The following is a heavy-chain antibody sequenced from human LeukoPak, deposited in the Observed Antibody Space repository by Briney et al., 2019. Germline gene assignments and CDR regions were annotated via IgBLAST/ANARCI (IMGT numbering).Heavy chain of an antibody. J-gene: IGHJ4*02. V-gene: IGHV3-53*01. CDR2: IYGGGST. D-gene: IGHD5-12*01. CDR3: ARHSGNSGSYYFDY. CDR1: GFTVSSNS. Sequence: PGGSLRLSCAASGFTVSSNSVSWVRQAPGKGLEWVSLIYGGGSTYYADSVKGRFTISRDNSKNTLYLQMSSLRPEDTAVYYCARHSGNSGSYYFDYWGQGTLVTVSS.